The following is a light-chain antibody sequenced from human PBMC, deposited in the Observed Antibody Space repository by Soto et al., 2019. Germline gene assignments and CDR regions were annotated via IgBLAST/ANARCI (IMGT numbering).Light chain of an antibody. CDR1: QSVAVN. CDR3: QQSNNWPPLT. Sequence: EIVMTHSPATLSVSPGETATLSFRASQSVAVNLAWYQQKPVQPPRLLIYGVSTRATGVPASFSGSGSETDFSLTISSLQIDDFALYYCQQSNNWPPLTFGGGTKVDIK. CDR2: GVS. J-gene: IGKJ4*01. V-gene: IGKV3-15*01.